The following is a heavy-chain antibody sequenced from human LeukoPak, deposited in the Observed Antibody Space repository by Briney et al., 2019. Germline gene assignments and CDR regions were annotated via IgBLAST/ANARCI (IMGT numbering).Heavy chain of an antibody. D-gene: IGHD3-3*01. J-gene: IGHJ5*02. CDR2: INHSGST. CDR1: GGSFSGYY. CDR3: ARGRRDYDFWTA. V-gene: IGHV4-34*01. Sequence: PSETLSLTCAVYGGSFSGYYWSWIRQPPGKGLEWIGEINHSGSTNYNPFLKSRVTISVDTSKNQFSLKLSSVTAADTAVYYCARGRRDYDFWTAWGQGTLVTVSS.